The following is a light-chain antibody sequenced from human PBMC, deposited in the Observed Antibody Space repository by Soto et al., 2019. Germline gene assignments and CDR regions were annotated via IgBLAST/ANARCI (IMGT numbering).Light chain of an antibody. Sequence: DIQMTQSPSTLSAFVGDRVTITCRASQSIRTSLAWYQQKPGKAPNLLIYAASTLQSGVPSRFSGSGSGTEFTLTISSLQPDDFATYYCQQYNSYWTFGQGTKVDIK. CDR3: QQYNSYWT. J-gene: IGKJ1*01. V-gene: IGKV1-5*01. CDR2: AAS. CDR1: QSIRTS.